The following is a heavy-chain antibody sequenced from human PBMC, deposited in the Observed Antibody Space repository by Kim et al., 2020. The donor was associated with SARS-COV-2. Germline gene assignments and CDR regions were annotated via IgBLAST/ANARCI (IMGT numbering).Heavy chain of an antibody. CDR1: GFTFDDYT. J-gene: IGHJ6*02. V-gene: IGHV3-43*01. D-gene: IGHD1-1*01. Sequence: GGSLRLSCAASGFTFDDYTMHWVRQAPGKGLEWVALNSWDGARGYYADSVKGRFTITRDSSRNSLYLQMNSLRPEDTALYYCARDMGTYYYLMDVWGQGT. CDR3: ARDMGTYYYLMDV. CDR2: NSWDGARG.